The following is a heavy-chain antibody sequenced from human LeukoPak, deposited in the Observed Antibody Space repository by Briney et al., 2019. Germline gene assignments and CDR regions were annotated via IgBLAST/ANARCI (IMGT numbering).Heavy chain of an antibody. V-gene: IGHV3-7*01. D-gene: IGHD2-15*01. CDR3: ARDTGYCSGGSCYYFDY. CDR1: GFPFSSFA. Sequence: GGSLRLSCTASGFPFSSFAMSWVRRAPGKGLEWVANIKQDGSEKYYVDSVKGRFTISRDNAKNSLYLQMNSLRAEDTAVYYCARDTGYCSGGSCYYFDYWGQGTLVTVSS. J-gene: IGHJ4*02. CDR2: IKQDGSEK.